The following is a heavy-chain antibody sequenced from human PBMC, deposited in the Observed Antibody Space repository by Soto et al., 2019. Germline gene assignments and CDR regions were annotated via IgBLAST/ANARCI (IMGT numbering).Heavy chain of an antibody. CDR2: ISYEGINK. V-gene: IGHV3-30*03. J-gene: IGHJ2*01. CDR1: GFTFNTYG. D-gene: IGHD1-26*01. Sequence: QVQLVESGGGVVQPGRSLGLSCAASGFTFNTYGMHWVRQAPGKGLEWVAAISYEGINKYYADSVKGRFTISRDNSKNTLYAQMNSLRPEDTAVYYCARSPQPTRGIHWYFDLWGRGILVTVSS. CDR3: ARSPQPTRGIHWYFDL.